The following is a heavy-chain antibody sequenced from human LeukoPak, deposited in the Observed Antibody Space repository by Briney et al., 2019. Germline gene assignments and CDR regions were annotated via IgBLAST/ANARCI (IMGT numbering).Heavy chain of an antibody. CDR3: ASLDGYSTFDP. Sequence: SETLSLTCIVSGGSISSSIYYWAWVRQPPGKGLEWIGTVFYNGATQYNPSLRSRVTISVDTSKNQFSLKLTSVTAADTAIYYCASLDGYSTFDPWGPGILVTVSS. V-gene: IGHV4-39*01. J-gene: IGHJ5*02. CDR2: VFYNGAT. D-gene: IGHD5-24*01. CDR1: GGSISSSIYY.